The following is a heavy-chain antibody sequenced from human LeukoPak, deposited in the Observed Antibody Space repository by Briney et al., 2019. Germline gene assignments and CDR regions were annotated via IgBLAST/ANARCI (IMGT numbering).Heavy chain of an antibody. Sequence: GGSLRLSCAASGFTFSSYWMSWVRQAPGKGLEWVANIKQDGSEKYYVDSVKGRFTISRDNAKNSLYLQMNSLRAEDTAVYYCVRVTYYYYYGMDVWGQGTTVTVSS. CDR3: VRVTYYYYYGMDV. J-gene: IGHJ6*02. CDR1: GFTFSSYW. V-gene: IGHV3-7*01. CDR2: IKQDGSEK.